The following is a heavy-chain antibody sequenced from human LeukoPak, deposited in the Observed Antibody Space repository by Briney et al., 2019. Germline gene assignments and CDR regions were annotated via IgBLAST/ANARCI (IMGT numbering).Heavy chain of an antibody. CDR3: ACPYRSRFDY. CDR2: ITNSGSDI. V-gene: IGHV3-11*01. J-gene: IGHJ4*02. Sequence: GGSLRLSCAASGFTVSFYAMSWVRQAPGKGLEWISYITNSGSDIEYADSVKGRFTISWDNAKKSLYLEMNTLRAEDTAIYYCACPYRSRFDYWGQGTLVTVSS. CDR1: GFTVSFYA. D-gene: IGHD6-13*01.